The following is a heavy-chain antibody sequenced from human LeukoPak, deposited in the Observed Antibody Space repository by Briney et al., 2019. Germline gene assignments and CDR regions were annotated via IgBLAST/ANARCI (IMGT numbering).Heavy chain of an antibody. CDR3: AKDGTPLSHYYYYMDV. CDR2: ISGSGGST. CDR1: GFTFSSYG. D-gene: IGHD1-26*01. V-gene: IGHV3-23*01. J-gene: IGHJ6*03. Sequence: GGSLRLSCAASGFTFSSYGMSWVRQAPGKGLEWVSAISGSGGSTYYADSVKGRFTISRDNSKNTLYLQMNSLRAEDTAVYYCAKDGTPLSHYYYYMDVWGKGTTVTVSS.